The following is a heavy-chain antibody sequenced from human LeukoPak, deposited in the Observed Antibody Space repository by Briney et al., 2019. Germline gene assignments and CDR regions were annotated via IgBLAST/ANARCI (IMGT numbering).Heavy chain of an antibody. CDR2: ISYDGSNK. J-gene: IGHJ4*02. CDR3: ASNYDSSGYGHDY. D-gene: IGHD3-22*01. Sequence: GRSLRLSCAASGFTLSSYVMHWVRQAPGKGLEWVAVISYDGSNKYYADSVKGRFTISRDNSKNTLYLQMNSLRAEDTAVYYCASNYDSSGYGHDYWGQGTLVTVSS. CDR1: GFTLSSYV. V-gene: IGHV3-30-3*01.